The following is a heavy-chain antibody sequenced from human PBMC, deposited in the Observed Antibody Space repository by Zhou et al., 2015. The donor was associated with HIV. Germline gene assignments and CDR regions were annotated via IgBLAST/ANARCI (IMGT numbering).Heavy chain of an antibody. J-gene: IGHJ6*03. CDR1: GGTFSSYA. CDR3: ARGTYYYGSGSYYNGYYYYYMDV. Sequence: QVQLVQSGAEVKKPGSSVKVSCKASGGTFSSYAISWVRQAPGQGLEWMGGIIPIFGTANYAQKFQGRVTITADESTSTAYMELSSLRSEDTAVYYCARGTYYYGSGSYYNGYYYYYMDVWGKGTTVTVSS. V-gene: IGHV1-69*01. CDR2: IIPIFGTA. D-gene: IGHD3-10*01.